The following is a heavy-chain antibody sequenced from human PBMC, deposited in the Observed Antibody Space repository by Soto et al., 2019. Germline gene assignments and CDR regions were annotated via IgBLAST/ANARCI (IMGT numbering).Heavy chain of an antibody. D-gene: IGHD3-3*01. V-gene: IGHV4-39*01. CDR2: IYYSGST. CDR1: GGSISSSSYY. Sequence: SETLSLTCTVSGGSISSSSYYWGWIRQPPGKGLEWTGSIYYSGSTYSNPSLKSRVTISVDTSKNQFSLKLSSVTAADTAVYYCARHSGASITIFGVVKDNWFDPWGQGTLVTVSS. J-gene: IGHJ5*02. CDR3: ARHSGASITIFGVVKDNWFDP.